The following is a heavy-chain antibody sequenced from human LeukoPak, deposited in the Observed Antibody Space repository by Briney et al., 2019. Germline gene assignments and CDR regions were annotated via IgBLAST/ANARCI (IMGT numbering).Heavy chain of an antibody. J-gene: IGHJ5*02. D-gene: IGHD6-13*01. CDR2: IYSGGGT. Sequence: GGSLRLSCAASGFTVSSSYMTWVRQAPGKGPESVSVIYSGGGTFYADSVKGRFTISRDNSKNTLYLQMNSLRAEDTAVYYCAREPLPPYSSSWYRAPNWFDPWGQGTLVTVSS. V-gene: IGHV3-66*01. CDR3: AREPLPPYSSSWYRAPNWFDP. CDR1: GFTVSSSY.